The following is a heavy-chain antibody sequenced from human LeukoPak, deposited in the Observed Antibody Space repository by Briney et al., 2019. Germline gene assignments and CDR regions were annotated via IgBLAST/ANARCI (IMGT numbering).Heavy chain of an antibody. D-gene: IGHD3-22*01. CDR2: IYSGGST. J-gene: IGHJ4*02. Sequence: GGSLRLSCAASGFTVSSNYMSRVRQAPGKGLEWVSVIYSGGSTYYADSVKGRFTISRDNSKNTLYLQMNSLRAEDTAVYYCARQTIDDSSGYYDYWGQGTLVTVSS. CDR3: ARQTIDDSSGYYDY. CDR1: GFTVSSNY. V-gene: IGHV3-66*02.